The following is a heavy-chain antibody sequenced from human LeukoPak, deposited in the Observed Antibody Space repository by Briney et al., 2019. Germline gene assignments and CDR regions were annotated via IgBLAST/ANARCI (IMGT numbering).Heavy chain of an antibody. Sequence: SETLSLTCTVSGDSISSGDYYWSWIRQPAGKGLEWIGRIYTSGSTNYNPSLKSRVTISGDTSKNQFSLRLSSVTAADTAVYYCARASYSYDINGWVPFDYWGQGTLVTVSS. CDR1: GDSISSGDYY. J-gene: IGHJ4*02. CDR2: IYTSGST. CDR3: ARASYSYDINGWVPFDY. V-gene: IGHV4-61*02. D-gene: IGHD3-22*01.